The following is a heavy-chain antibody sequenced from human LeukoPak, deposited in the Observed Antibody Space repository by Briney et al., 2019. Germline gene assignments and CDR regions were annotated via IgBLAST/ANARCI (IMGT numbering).Heavy chain of an antibody. CDR1: GDSISIYY. CDR3: ARVKQQLAYGMDV. CDR2: IYYSGST. V-gene: IGHV4-59*01. Sequence: PSETLSLTCTVSGDSISIYYWSWIRQPPGKALEWIGYIYYSGSTNYNPSLKSRVTMSVDTSKNQFSLRLSSLTAADTAVYYCARVKQQLAYGMDVWGQGTTVTVTS. D-gene: IGHD6-13*01. J-gene: IGHJ6*02.